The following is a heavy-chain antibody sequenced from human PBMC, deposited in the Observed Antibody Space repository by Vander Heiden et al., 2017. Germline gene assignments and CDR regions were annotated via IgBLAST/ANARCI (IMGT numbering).Heavy chain of an antibody. CDR2: ISGSSDII. Sequence: EVPLVESGGDLVQPGGSLRLSCAPSGFTFRNYYMNWVRQAPGKGLEWISFISGSSDIIHYADSVKGRFTISRDNAKNSLLLQMNSLRGEDTAVYYCARDGDGNLDYWGQGTLVTVSS. V-gene: IGHV3-48*01. J-gene: IGHJ4*02. D-gene: IGHD7-27*01. CDR1: GFTFRNYY. CDR3: ARDGDGNLDY.